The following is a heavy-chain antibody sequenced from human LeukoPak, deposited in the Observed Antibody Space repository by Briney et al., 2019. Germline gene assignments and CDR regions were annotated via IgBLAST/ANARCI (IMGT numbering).Heavy chain of an antibody. CDR1: GGSISTDY. V-gene: IGHV4-4*09. D-gene: IGHD3-22*01. CDR2: TYTDESA. J-gene: IGHJ6*03. Sequence: PSETLSLTCTVPGGSISTDYRRWIRHPPGSRLEWISYTYTDESANCTPSVKSRVTISVDTSKIHFVLKLSSVIAADTAVYYCANSYYDYSYYYSYYMDLWGQGAMVTVSS. CDR3: ANSYYDYSYYYSYYMDL.